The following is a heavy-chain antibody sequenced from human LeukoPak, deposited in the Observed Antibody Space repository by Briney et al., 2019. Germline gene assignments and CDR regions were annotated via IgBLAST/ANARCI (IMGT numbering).Heavy chain of an antibody. CDR1: GGSISSYY. J-gene: IGHJ4*02. CDR2: IYYSGST. Sequence: PSETLSLTCTVSGGSISSYYWSWILQPPGKGLEWIGYIYYSGSTNYNPSLKSRVTISVDTSKNQFSLKLSSVTAADTAVYYCARVKSSGFYFDYWGQGTLVTVSS. CDR3: ARVKSSGFYFDY. V-gene: IGHV4-59*01. D-gene: IGHD6-19*01.